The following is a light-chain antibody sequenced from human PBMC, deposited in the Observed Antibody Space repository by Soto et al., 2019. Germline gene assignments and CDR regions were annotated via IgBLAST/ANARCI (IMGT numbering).Light chain of an antibody. CDR1: QSVSSN. V-gene: IGKV3D-15*01. Sequence: EIVMTQSPATLSVSLGERATLSCRASQSVSSNLAWYQQKPGQAPRLLIYGASTRAPGIPARFSGSGSGTEFTLPISSLQSEDFAVYYCQQYNNWPPGTFGQGTKLEI. CDR3: QQYNNWPPGT. J-gene: IGKJ2*02. CDR2: GAS.